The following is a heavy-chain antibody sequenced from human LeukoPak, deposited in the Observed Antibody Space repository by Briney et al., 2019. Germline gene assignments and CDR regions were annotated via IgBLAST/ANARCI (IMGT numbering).Heavy chain of an antibody. CDR1: GGSIISFW. Sequence: SGTLSLTCAVSGGSIISFWWSWVRQPPGKGLEWIGEINHRGTTNSDTSLKSRVTMSVDTSKNQLSLTLSSVTAADTGVYYCARHLGTPGTRGFDYWGQGIQVTVSS. CDR2: INHRGTT. CDR3: ARHLGTPGTRGFDY. V-gene: IGHV4-4*02. D-gene: IGHD1-1*01. J-gene: IGHJ4*02.